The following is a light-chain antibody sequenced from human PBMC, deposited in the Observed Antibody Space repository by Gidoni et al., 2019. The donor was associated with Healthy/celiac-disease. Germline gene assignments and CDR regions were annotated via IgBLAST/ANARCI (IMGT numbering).Light chain of an antibody. V-gene: IGLV7-43*01. CDR1: TGAVTSGYY. CDR2: STS. J-gene: IGLJ2*01. CDR3: LLYYGGARV. Sequence: QTVVTQEPSMTVSPGGTVTLPCASSTGAVTSGYYPNWFQQKPGQAPRALIYSTSNQHSWTHARFSGSLLGGKAALTLSGVQPEDEAEYYCLLYYGGARVFGGGTKLPVL.